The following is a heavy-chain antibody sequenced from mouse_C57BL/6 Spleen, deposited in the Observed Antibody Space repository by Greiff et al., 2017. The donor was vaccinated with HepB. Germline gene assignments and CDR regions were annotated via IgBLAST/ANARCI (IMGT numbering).Heavy chain of an antibody. CDR1: GYTFTDHT. D-gene: IGHD1-1*01. J-gene: IGHJ2*01. V-gene: IGHV1-78*01. Sequence: VQLQQSDAELVKPGASVKISCKVSGYTFTDHTIHWMKQRPEQGLEWIGYIYPRDGSTKYNEKFKGQATLTADKSSSTAYMQLNSLPSEDSAVYFCAREGYYGSSLFDYWGQGTTLTVSS. CDR3: AREGYYGSSLFDY. CDR2: IYPRDGST.